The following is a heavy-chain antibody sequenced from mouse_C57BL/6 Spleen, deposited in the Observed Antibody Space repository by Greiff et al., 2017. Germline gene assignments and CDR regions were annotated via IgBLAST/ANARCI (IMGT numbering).Heavy chain of an antibody. Sequence: QVQLQQSGAELVKPGASVKISCKASGYAFSSYWMNWVKQRPGKGLEWIGQIYPGDGDTNYNGKFKGKATLTADKSSSTAYMQLSSLTSEDSAVYFCARGDDYDVFDYWGQGTTLTVSS. J-gene: IGHJ2*01. V-gene: IGHV1-80*01. CDR1: GYAFSSYW. CDR2: IYPGDGDT. CDR3: ARGDDYDVFDY. D-gene: IGHD2-4*01.